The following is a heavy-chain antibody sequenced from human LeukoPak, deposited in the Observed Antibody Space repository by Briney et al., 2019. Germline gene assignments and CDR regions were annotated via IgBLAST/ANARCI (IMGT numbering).Heavy chain of an antibody. D-gene: IGHD6-6*01. CDR2: IIPILGRA. CDR1: GCTFTSYA. V-gene: IGHV1-69*05. CDR3: ARVTRGSSSALDYFDY. Sequence: SVKVSCKASGCTFTSYAISWVRQAPGQGLEWMGGIIPILGRANYAQKFQGRVTITTDESTSTAYMELSSLRSEDTAVYYCARVTRGSSSALDYFDYWGQGTLVTVSS. J-gene: IGHJ4*02.